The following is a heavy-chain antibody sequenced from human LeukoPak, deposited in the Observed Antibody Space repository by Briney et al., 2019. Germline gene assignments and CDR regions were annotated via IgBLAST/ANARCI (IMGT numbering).Heavy chain of an antibody. CDR1: GFTFDDYA. V-gene: IGHV3-9*01. CDR2: ISWNSGSI. CDR3: APKKVGATSSRVGWFDP. D-gene: IGHD1-26*01. Sequence: GGSLRLSCAASGFTFDDYAMHWVRQAPGKGLEWVSGISWNSGSIGYADSVKGRFTISRDNSKNTLCLQMNSLRAEDTAVYYCAPKKVGATSSRVGWFDPWGQGTLVTVSS. J-gene: IGHJ5*02.